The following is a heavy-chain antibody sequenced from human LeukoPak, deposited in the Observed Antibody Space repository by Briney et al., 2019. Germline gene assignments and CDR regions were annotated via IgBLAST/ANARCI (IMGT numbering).Heavy chain of an antibody. J-gene: IGHJ3*02. Sequence: PGGSLRLSCAASGFTFSSYAMSWVRQAPGKGLEWVSAISGSGGSTYYADSVKGRFTISRDNSKNTLYLQMNSLRAEDTAVYYCARDSHITGTPFDIWGQGTMVTVSS. V-gene: IGHV3-23*01. CDR2: ISGSGGST. CDR1: GFTFSSYA. D-gene: IGHD1-20*01. CDR3: ARDSHITGTPFDI.